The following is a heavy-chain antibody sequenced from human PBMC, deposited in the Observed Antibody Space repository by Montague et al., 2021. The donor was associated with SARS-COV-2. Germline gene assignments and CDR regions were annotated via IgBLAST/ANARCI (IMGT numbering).Heavy chain of an antibody. J-gene: IGHJ4*02. V-gene: IGHV3-23*03. CDR1: GFTFNSYA. Sequence: SLRLSCAASGFTFNSYAMSWVRQAPGKGLEWVSIIYSGGSSTYYADSVKGRFTISRDNSKHPLYLQMNSMIAEDTAVYYCAKTHRYYNRNFDYWGQGTLVTVSS. D-gene: IGHD3-22*01. CDR2: IYSGGSST. CDR3: AKTHRYYNRNFDY.